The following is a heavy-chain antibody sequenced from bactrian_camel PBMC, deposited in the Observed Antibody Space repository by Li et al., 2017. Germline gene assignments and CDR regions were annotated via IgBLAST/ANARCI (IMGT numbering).Heavy chain of an antibody. Sequence: VQLVESGGGSVQAGGSLRLSCAASGYSYATVAWFRQAPGKEREGVATIGRGGYIKYADFVRGRFTISRDNAKDTLYLQMNSLKIEDTAVYYCALGSSRQATMTARGKGTQVTVS. D-gene: IGHD3*01. CDR1: GYSYAT. CDR2: IGRGGYI. V-gene: IGHV3S53*01. J-gene: IGHJ4*01.